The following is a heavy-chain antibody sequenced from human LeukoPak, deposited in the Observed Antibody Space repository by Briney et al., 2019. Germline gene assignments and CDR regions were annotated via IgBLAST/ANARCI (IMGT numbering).Heavy chain of an antibody. Sequence: GGSLRLSCAASGFTFSTYALTWVRQAPGKGLEWVSTIGGSGGVTYYADSVKGRFTISRDNSKNTLYLQMNSLRAEDTAVYYCAKDGRGGDCTSASCTNWFGPWGQGTLDTVSS. CDR2: IGGSGGVT. CDR1: GFTFSTYA. D-gene: IGHD2-2*01. J-gene: IGHJ5*02. V-gene: IGHV3-23*01. CDR3: AKDGRGGDCTSASCTNWFGP.